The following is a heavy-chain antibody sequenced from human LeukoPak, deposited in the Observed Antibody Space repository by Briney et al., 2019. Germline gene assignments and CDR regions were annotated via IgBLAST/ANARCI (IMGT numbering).Heavy chain of an antibody. CDR2: VDPNSGDT. J-gene: IGHJ4*02. CDR1: GYTFTAYY. CDR3: ASPRLGSGSYYFDY. D-gene: IGHD3-10*01. V-gene: IGHV1-2*02. Sequence: ASVKVSCKASGYTFTAYYIHWVRQAPGQGLEWMGWVDPNSGDTDYAQKFQGRVTMTRDTSISTAYMELSRLRSDDTAVYYCASPRLGSGSYYFDYWGQGTLVTVSS.